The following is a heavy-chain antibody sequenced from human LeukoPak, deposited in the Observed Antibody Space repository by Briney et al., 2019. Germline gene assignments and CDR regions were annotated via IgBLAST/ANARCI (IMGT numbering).Heavy chain of an antibody. CDR1: GFTFSSYA. V-gene: IGHV3-21*01. Sequence: GGSLRLSCSASGFTFSSYAMHWVRQAPGKGLEWVSSISSSSSYIYYADSVKGRFTISRDNAKNSLYLQMNSLRAEDTAVYYCARDMRRQWLVRPLFGYWGQGTLVTVSS. CDR3: ARDMRRQWLVRPLFGY. J-gene: IGHJ4*02. CDR2: ISSSSSYI. D-gene: IGHD6-19*01.